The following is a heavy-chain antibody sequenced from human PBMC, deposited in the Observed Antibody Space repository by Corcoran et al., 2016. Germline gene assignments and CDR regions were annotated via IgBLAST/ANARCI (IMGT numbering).Heavy chain of an antibody. CDR2: IKEDGSEK. J-gene: IGHJ4*02. Sequence: EVQLVESGGGLVQPGGSLRLSCVASGFTFSNYWMSWVRQAPGKGLEWVGNIKEDGSEKYYVDSVKGRFTISRDNAKNSLYLQVNSLRAEDTAVYYCARVAYGYRYWGQGTLVTVSS. CDR3: ARVAYGYRY. V-gene: IGHV3-7*01. D-gene: IGHD5-12*01. CDR1: GFTFSNYW.